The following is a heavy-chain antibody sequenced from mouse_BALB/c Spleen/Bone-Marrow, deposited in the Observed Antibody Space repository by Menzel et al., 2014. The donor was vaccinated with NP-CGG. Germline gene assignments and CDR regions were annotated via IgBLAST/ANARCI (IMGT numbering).Heavy chain of an antibody. Sequence: DVHLVESGGGLVKLGGSLKLSCAASGFTFSSYYMSWVRRTPEKRLELVAAINSNGGSTYYPDTVKGRFTISRDNAKNTLYLQMSSLKSEDTALFYCAGFYYGNNWYFDVWGAGTTVTVSS. CDR1: GFTFSSYY. D-gene: IGHD2-1*01. CDR3: AGFYYGNNWYFDV. J-gene: IGHJ1*01. V-gene: IGHV5-6-2*01. CDR2: INSNGGST.